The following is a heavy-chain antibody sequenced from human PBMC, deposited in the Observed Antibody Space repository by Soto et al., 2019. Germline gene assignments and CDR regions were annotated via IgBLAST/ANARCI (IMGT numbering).Heavy chain of an antibody. CDR3: ANDFSRFRGVRHRFDV. J-gene: IGHJ4*02. CDR2: MNPNSGNT. CDR1: GYTFTSYD. V-gene: IGHV1-8*01. D-gene: IGHD3-3*01. Sequence: ASVKVSCKASGYTFTSYDINWVRQATGQGLEWMGWMNPNSGNTGYAQKFQGRVTMTRNTSISTAYMELSSLRSEDTAVYYCANDFSRFRGVRHRFDVWGRGSLDLVSS.